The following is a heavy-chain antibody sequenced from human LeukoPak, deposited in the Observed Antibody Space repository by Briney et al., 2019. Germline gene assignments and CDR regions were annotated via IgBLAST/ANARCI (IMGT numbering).Heavy chain of an antibody. CDR1: GFTFSSYW. D-gene: IGHD6-19*01. CDR2: IKQDGSEK. CDR3: ARHPGYSSGWSQDWYFDL. V-gene: IGHV3-7*01. J-gene: IGHJ2*01. Sequence: GGSLRLSCAASGFTFSSYWMSWVRQAPGKGLEWEANIKQDGSEKYYVDSVKGRFTISRDNSKNTLYLQMNSLRAEDTAVYYCARHPGYSSGWSQDWYFDLWGRGTLVTVSS.